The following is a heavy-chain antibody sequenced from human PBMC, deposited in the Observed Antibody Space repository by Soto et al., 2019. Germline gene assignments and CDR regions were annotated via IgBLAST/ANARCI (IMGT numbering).Heavy chain of an antibody. CDR2: ISPNSGGT. CDR3: ARGYRDSSGYVY. D-gene: IGHD3-22*01. CDR1: VYTFTGYY. J-gene: IGHJ4*02. V-gene: IGHV1-2*04. Sequence: SVEVSCKASVYTFTGYYMHWVRQAPGQGLEWMGWISPNSGGTNYAQKFQGWVTMTRDTSISTAYMELSRLRSDDTAVYYCARGYRDSSGYVYWGQGTLVTGSS.